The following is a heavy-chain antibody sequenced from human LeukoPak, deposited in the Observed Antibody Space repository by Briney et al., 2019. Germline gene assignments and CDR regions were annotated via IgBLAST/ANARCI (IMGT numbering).Heavy chain of an antibody. J-gene: IGHJ5*02. CDR2: IRYDGSNK. Sequence: GGSLRLSCAAAGFTFSDYGMNWVRQAPGKGLEWVAFIRYDGSNKYYADSVKGRFTISRDNSKNTLYLQMNSLRAEDTAVYYCAKDHGSGFGLDPWGQGTLVTVSS. D-gene: IGHD3-10*01. CDR3: AKDHGSGFGLDP. V-gene: IGHV3-30*02. CDR1: GFTFSDYG.